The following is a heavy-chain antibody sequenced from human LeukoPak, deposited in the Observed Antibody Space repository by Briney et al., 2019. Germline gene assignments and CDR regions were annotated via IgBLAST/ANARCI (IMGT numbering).Heavy chain of an antibody. J-gene: IGHJ4*02. CDR3: ARYSSGYVDY. Sequence: PSETLSLTCTVSGGSISSSSYYWGWIRQPPGKGLEWIGNIFYGGNTYYNPSLKSRVTISVDTSKNQFPLKLSSVTAADTAVYYCARYSSGYVDYWGQGTLVTVSS. CDR2: IFYGGNT. V-gene: IGHV4-39*01. D-gene: IGHD6-19*01. CDR1: GGSISSSSYY.